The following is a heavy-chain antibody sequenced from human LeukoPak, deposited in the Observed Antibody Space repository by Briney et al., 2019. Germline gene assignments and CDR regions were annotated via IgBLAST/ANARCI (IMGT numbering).Heavy chain of an antibody. Sequence: PGGSLRLSCAASGFTFSSYEMNWVRQAPGKGLEWVSYISSSGSTIYYADSVKGRFTISRDNAKNSLYLQMNSLRAEDTAVYYCARDSGYSGYVFGYWGQGTLVTVSS. J-gene: IGHJ4*02. CDR3: ARDSGYSGYVFGY. V-gene: IGHV3-48*03. D-gene: IGHD5-12*01. CDR2: ISSSGSTI. CDR1: GFTFSSYE.